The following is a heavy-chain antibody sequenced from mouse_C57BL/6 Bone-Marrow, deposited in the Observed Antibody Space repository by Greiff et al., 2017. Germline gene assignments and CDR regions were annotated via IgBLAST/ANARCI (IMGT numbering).Heavy chain of an antibody. D-gene: IGHD2-14*01. Sequence: VQRVESGPELVKPGASVKISCKASGYAFSSSWMNWVKQRPGKGLEWIGRIYPGDGDTNYNGKFKGKATLTADKSSSTAYMQLSSLTSEDSAVYFCARVGYAMDYWGQGTSVTVSS. V-gene: IGHV1-82*01. CDR1: GYAFSSSW. J-gene: IGHJ4*01. CDR3: ARVGYAMDY. CDR2: IYPGDGDT.